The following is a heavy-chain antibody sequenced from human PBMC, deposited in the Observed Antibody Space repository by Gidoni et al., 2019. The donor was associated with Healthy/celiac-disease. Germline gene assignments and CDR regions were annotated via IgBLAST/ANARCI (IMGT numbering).Heavy chain of an antibody. CDR3: ARSDSGWYYFDY. CDR1: GGSISSYY. CDR2: IYYSGST. V-gene: IGHV4-59*01. Sequence: QVQLQESGPGLVKPSETLSLPCTVSGGSISSYYWSWIRQPPGKGLEWIGYIYYSGSTNYNPSLKSRVTISVDTSKNQFSLKLSSVTAADTAVYYCARSDSGWYYFDYWGQGTLVTVSS. J-gene: IGHJ4*02. D-gene: IGHD6-19*01.